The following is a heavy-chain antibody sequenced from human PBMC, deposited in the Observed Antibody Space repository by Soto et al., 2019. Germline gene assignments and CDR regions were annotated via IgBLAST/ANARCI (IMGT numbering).Heavy chain of an antibody. CDR2: IYYSGST. CDR3: ARGNGYNIY. Sequence: QVQLQESGPGLVKPSETLSLTCTVSGASISGFYWSWIRQPPGKGLEWIGYIYYSGSTNYNPSLKSRVTISVDPSKNQFFLKLSSVTAADTAVYYCARGNGYNIYWGQGTLVTVSS. J-gene: IGHJ4*02. CDR1: GASISGFY. D-gene: IGHD5-12*01. V-gene: IGHV4-59*01.